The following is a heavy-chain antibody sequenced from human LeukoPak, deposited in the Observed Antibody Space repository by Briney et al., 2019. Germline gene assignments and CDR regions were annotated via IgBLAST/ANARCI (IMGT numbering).Heavy chain of an antibody. Sequence: SETLSLTCAVYGGSFSGYYWSWIRQPPGKGLEWIGEINHSGSTNYNPSLKSRVTISVDTSKNQFSLKLSSVTAADTAVYYCARAITRGTYYYDSSGPRRQRRPFDPWGQGTLVTVSS. CDR3: ARAITRGTYYYDSSGPRRQRRPFDP. D-gene: IGHD3-22*01. J-gene: IGHJ5*02. CDR1: GGSFSGYY. V-gene: IGHV4-34*01. CDR2: INHSGST.